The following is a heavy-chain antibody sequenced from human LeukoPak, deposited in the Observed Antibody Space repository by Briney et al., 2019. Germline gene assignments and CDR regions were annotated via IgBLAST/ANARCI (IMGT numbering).Heavy chain of an antibody. CDR2: IYYSGST. V-gene: IGHV4-59*01. Sequence: SGTLSLTCTVSGGSISSYYWSWIRQPPGKGLEWIGYIYYSGSTNYNPSLKSRVTISVDTSKNQFSLKLSSVTAADTAVYYCARDFYYDSSGPYYFDYWGQGTLVTVSS. CDR3: ARDFYYDSSGPYYFDY. D-gene: IGHD3-22*01. J-gene: IGHJ4*02. CDR1: GGSISSYY.